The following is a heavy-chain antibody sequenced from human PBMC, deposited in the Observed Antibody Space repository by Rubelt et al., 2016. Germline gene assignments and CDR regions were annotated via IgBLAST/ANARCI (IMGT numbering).Heavy chain of an antibody. J-gene: IGHJ4*02. CDR3: TADLADSFYGVAGDY. Sequence: VRQAPGKGLEWVGRIKSGGATDYGAPVKGRFIISRDDSKNTLYLQMYSLKIEDTAVYYCTADLADSFYGVAGDYWGQGTPVTVSS. CDR2: IKSGGAT. V-gene: IGHV3-15*01. D-gene: IGHD3-3*01.